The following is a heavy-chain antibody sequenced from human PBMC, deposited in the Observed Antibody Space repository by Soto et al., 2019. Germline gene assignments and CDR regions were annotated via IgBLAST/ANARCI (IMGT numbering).Heavy chain of an antibody. CDR3: ARGFLGATILGTNWFDP. J-gene: IGHJ5*02. CDR2: IYHSGST. D-gene: IGHD5-12*01. Sequence: QVQLQESGPGLVKPSGTLSLTCAVSGGSISSSXWWSWVRQPPGKGLEWIGEIYHSGSTNYNPSLKSRVTISVDKSKNQFSLKLSSVTAADTAVYYCARGFLGATILGTNWFDPWGQGTLVTVSS. V-gene: IGHV4-4*02. CDR1: GGSISSSXW.